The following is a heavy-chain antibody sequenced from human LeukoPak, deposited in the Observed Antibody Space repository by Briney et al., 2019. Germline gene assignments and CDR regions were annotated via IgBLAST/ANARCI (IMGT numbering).Heavy chain of an antibody. V-gene: IGHV3-23*01. CDR1: GFTFSSYG. D-gene: IGHD3-10*01. CDR3: AKKSRGSGSYYGDY. Sequence: GGSLRLSCAASGFTFSSYGMSWVRQAPGKGLEWVSAISGSGGSTYYADSVKGRFTISRDNSKNTLYLQMNSLRAEDTAVYYCAKKSRGSGSYYGDYWGQGILVTVSS. J-gene: IGHJ4*02. CDR2: ISGSGGST.